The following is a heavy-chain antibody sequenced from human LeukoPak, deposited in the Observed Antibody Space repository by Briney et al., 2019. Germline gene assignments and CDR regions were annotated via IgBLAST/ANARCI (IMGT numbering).Heavy chain of an antibody. V-gene: IGHV3-7*01. D-gene: IGHD3-3*01. CDR1: GFTFSSYW. CDR2: IKVDGSDK. Sequence: GGSLRLSCAASGFTFSSYWMSWVRQAPGKGLEWVANIKVDGSDKYYVDSVKGRFTISRDNAKNSLYLQMNSLRAEDTAVYYCAGGLRFLEYVWGQGTTVTVSS. CDR3: AGGLRFLEYV. J-gene: IGHJ6*02.